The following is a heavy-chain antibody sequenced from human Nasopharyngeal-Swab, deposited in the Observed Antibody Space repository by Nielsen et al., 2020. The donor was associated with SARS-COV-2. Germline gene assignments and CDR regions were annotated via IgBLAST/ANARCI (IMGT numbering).Heavy chain of an antibody. D-gene: IGHD3-9*01. CDR3: AREGGDYDILTGYSDDAFDI. J-gene: IGHJ3*02. Sequence: GGSLRLSCAASGFTFSSYAMSWVRQAPGKGLEWVSAISGSGGSTYYADSVKGRFTISRDNSKNSLYLQMNSLRAEDTAVYYCAREGGDYDILTGYSDDAFDIWGQGTMVTVSS. CDR1: GFTFSSYA. CDR2: ISGSGGST. V-gene: IGHV3-23*01.